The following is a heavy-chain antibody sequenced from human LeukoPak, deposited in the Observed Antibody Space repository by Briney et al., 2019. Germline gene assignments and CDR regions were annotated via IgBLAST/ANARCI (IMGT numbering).Heavy chain of an antibody. J-gene: IGHJ4*02. V-gene: IGHV3-7*01. Sequence: PGGSLRLSSAASGFTFSSYWMSWVRQAPGKGLEWVANIKQDGSEQYYVDSMKGRFIISRDNAKNSLYLQMNSLRAEDTAVYYCAKERPFGLDYWGQGTLVTVSS. CDR2: IKQDGSEQ. CDR1: GFTFSSYW. D-gene: IGHD3-16*01. CDR3: AKERPFGLDY.